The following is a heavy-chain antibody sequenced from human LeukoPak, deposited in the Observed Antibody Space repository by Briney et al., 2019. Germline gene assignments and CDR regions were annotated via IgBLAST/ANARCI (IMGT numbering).Heavy chain of an antibody. Sequence: TGGSLRLSCAASGFTFSSYWMSWVRQAPGTGLEWVANIKQDGSEKYYVDSVKGRFTISRDNAKNSLYLQMNSLGAEDTAVYYCAREYCSGGTCYLPGYWGQGTLVTVSS. CDR1: GFTFSSYW. J-gene: IGHJ4*02. CDR3: AREYCSGGTCYLPGY. V-gene: IGHV3-7*03. D-gene: IGHD2-15*01. CDR2: IKQDGSEK.